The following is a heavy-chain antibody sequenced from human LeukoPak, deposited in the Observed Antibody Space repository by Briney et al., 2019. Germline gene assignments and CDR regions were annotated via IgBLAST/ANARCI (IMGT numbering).Heavy chain of an antibody. V-gene: IGHV3-49*04. CDR2: IRNKAYGGTT. CDR1: GFTFSSYG. Sequence: PGGSLRLSCAASGFTFSSYGMHWVRQAPGKGLEWVSFIRNKAYGGTTEYAASVKGRFTISRDDSKSIAYLQMNSLKTEDTAVYYCTRGGTSTYYYYGMNVWGQGTTVTVSS. CDR3: TRGGTSTYYYYGMNV. J-gene: IGHJ6*02.